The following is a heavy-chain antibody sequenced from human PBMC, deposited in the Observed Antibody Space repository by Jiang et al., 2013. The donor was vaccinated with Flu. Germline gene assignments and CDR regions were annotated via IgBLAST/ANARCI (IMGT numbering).Heavy chain of an antibody. J-gene: IGHJ1*01. D-gene: IGHD1-1*01. V-gene: IGHV1-69*13. CDR2: IIPVFGTA. CDR1: GYTFTSYY. CDR3: ASVPGPEYFQH. Sequence: QSGAEVKKPGASVKVSCKASGYTFTSYYMHWVRQAPGQGLEWMGGIIPVFGTAKYAQKFQGRLTINADESTTTAYMELNNLRSDDTAVYYCASVPGPEYFQHWGQGTLVTVSS.